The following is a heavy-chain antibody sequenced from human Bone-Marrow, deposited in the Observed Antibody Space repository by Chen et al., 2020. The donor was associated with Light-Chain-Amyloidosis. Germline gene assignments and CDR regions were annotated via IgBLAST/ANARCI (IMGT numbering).Heavy chain of an antibody. Sequence: EVNLVESGGGWVKPGGSRRLSCAASGFTFSGAWMSWVRHAPGKGLEWLGRIHRYSVRVTTDYAAPVQRRFSISSDDSKKPLYLQMTILKFEDTAMYYCTPDGRTDYCGQVSLVTVSS. V-gene: IGHV3-15*01. CDR3: TPDGRTDY. J-gene: IGHJ4*02. CDR2: IHRYSVRVTT. CDR1: GFTFSGAW. D-gene: IGHD2-2*01.